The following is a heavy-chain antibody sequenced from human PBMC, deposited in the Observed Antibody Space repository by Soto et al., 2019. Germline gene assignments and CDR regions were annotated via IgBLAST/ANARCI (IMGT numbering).Heavy chain of an antibody. CDR1: GYTFTGYY. J-gene: IGHJ4*02. CDR2: INPNSDGT. Sequence: ASVKVSCKASGYTFTGYYMHWLRQAPGQGLEWMGWINPNSDGTNYAQKFQGRVTMTRDTSMSTAYMELSRLRSDDTAVYYCARVNVVVVAATREYYFDYWGQGTLVTVSS. D-gene: IGHD2-15*01. CDR3: ARVNVVVVAATREYYFDY. V-gene: IGHV1-2*02.